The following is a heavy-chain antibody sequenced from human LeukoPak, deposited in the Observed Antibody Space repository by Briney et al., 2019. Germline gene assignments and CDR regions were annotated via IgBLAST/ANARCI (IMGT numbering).Heavy chain of an antibody. CDR2: IGGSGDNT. Sequence: PPGGSLRLSCAASGFTFSIYTMNWVRQTPGKGLEWVSGIGGSGDNTYYANSVKGRFTISRDNSKNTVYLQMNSLRAEDTAVYYCAVEYYGSSGYLGDYWGQGTQVTVSS. J-gene: IGHJ4*02. D-gene: IGHD3-22*01. CDR3: AVEYYGSSGYLGDY. CDR1: GFTFSIYT. V-gene: IGHV3-23*01.